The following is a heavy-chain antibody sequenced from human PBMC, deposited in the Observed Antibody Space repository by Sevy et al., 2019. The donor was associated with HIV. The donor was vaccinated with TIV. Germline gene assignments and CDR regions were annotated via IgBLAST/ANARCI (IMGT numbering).Heavy chain of an antibody. CDR3: ASRNKWFDP. J-gene: IGHJ5*02. Sequence: GGSLRLSCAASGFTFNSYSMNWVRQAPGKGLEWVSSISSSSSYIYYADSVKGRFTISRDNAKNSLYLQMNSLRAEDTAVYYCASRNKWFDPWGQGTLVTVSS. CDR1: GFTFNSYS. V-gene: IGHV3-21*01. CDR2: ISSSSSYI.